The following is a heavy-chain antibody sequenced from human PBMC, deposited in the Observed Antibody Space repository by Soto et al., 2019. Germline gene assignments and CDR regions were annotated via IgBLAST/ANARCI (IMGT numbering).Heavy chain of an antibody. D-gene: IGHD3-9*01. CDR1: GYSFTSYW. J-gene: IGHJ5*02. CDR2: IDPSDSYT. CDR3: ARTYYDILASWETNWFDP. V-gene: IGHV5-10-1*01. Sequence: PGESLKISCTGSGYSFTSYWISWVRQMPGKGLEWMGRIDPSDSYTNYSPSLQGHVTISADKSISTAYLQWSSLKASDTAMYYCARTYYDILASWETNWFDPWGQGTLVTVSS.